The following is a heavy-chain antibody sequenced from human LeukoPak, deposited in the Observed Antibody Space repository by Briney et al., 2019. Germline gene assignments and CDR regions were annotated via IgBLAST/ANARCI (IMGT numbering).Heavy chain of an antibody. D-gene: IGHD3-22*01. J-gene: IGHJ4*02. CDR1: GFTFSSYW. CDR2: INSDGSAT. CDR3: ARGLYYDSSGSPFDY. Sequence: GGSLRLSCAASGFTFSSYWMHWVRQAPGKGLAWVSRINSDGSATSYADSVKGRFTISRDNAKNTLYLQMNSLRAEDTAVYYCARGLYYDSSGSPFDYWGQGTLVTVSS. V-gene: IGHV3-74*01.